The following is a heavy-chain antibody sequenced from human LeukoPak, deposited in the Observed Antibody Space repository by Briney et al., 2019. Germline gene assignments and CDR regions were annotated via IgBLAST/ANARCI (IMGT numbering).Heavy chain of an antibody. CDR1: GGSISSGDYY. D-gene: IGHD3-22*01. CDR2: IYYSGST. Sequence: PSQTLSLTCTVSGGSISSGDYYWSWIRQPPGKGLEWIGYIYYSGSTNYNPSLKSRVTISVDTSKNQFSLKLSSVTAADTAVYYCARQVDPYYYDSSGYFDYWGQGTLVTVSS. V-gene: IGHV4-30-4*01. CDR3: ARQVDPYYYDSSGYFDY. J-gene: IGHJ4*02.